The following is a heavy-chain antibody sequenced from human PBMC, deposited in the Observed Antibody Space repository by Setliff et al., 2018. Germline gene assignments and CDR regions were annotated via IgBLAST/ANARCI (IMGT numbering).Heavy chain of an antibody. J-gene: IGHJ6*03. Sequence: PGGSLRLSCAASGFTFSNAWISWVRQAPGKGLEWVGQIKRKTDGETTDYAAPVKGRFIISRDDSKRTLYLQMNSLKNEDNALYYCMSTPSGTYSTYYYYYNMDSWGTGTQVT. CDR3: MSTPSGTYSTYYYYYNMDS. CDR2: IKRKTDGETT. D-gene: IGHD3-10*01. CDR1: GFTFSNAW. V-gene: IGHV3-15*01.